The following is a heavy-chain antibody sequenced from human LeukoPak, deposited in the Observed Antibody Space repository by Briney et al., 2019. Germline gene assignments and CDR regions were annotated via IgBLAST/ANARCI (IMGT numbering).Heavy chain of an antibody. Sequence: PGGSLRLSCAASGFTFSDYYMSWIRQAPGKGLEWVSYISSSGSTIYYADSVKGRFTISRDNAKNSLYLQMNSLRAEDTAVYYCAREGGYCSSTSCPGGYMDVWGKGTTVTVSS. CDR1: GFTFSDYY. J-gene: IGHJ6*03. V-gene: IGHV3-11*04. D-gene: IGHD2-2*01. CDR3: AREGGYCSSTSCPGGYMDV. CDR2: ISSSGSTI.